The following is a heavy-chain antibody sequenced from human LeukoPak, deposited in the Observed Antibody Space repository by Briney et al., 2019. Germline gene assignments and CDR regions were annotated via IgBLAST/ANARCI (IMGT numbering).Heavy chain of an antibody. J-gene: IGHJ5*02. Sequence: GGSLRLSCAASGFTFSSFAMIWVRRSPGKKGLEWVSSIFQGGGEIHYADSVRGRFTISRDNSKSTLFLQMNSLRAEDTAIYYCATYRQVLLPFGSWGQGTLVTVSS. CDR3: ATYRQVLLPFGS. V-gene: IGHV3-23*01. D-gene: IGHD3-3*01. CDR1: GFTFSSFA. CDR2: IFQGGGEI.